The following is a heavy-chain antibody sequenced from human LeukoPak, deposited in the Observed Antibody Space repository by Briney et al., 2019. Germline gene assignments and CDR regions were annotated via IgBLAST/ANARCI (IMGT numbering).Heavy chain of an antibody. V-gene: IGHV3-7*03. Sequence: GGSLRPSCVASGFTFGKYWMSWVRQAPGKGLEWVANIKLDGSEKNYVDSVKGRFTISRDNTKNSLYLQMNSLRVEDTAVFYCARDQYDTWSRRGNFDSWGQGTLVIVSS. CDR1: GFTFGKYW. D-gene: IGHD3-3*01. CDR2: IKLDGSEK. CDR3: ARDQYDTWSRRGNFDS. J-gene: IGHJ4*02.